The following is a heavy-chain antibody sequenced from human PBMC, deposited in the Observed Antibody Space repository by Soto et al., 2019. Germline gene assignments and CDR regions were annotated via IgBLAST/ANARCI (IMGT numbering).Heavy chain of an antibody. CDR1: GFTFSSYS. CDR3: AREYSSSSGDRFDP. CDR2: ISSSSSYI. Sequence: WGSLRLSCSASGFTFSSYSMNWFRQAPGKGLEWVSSISSSSSYIYYADSVKGRFTISRDNAKNSLYLQMNSLRAEDTAVYYCAREYSSSSGDRFDPWGQGTLVTVSS. D-gene: IGHD6-6*01. V-gene: IGHV3-21*01. J-gene: IGHJ5*02.